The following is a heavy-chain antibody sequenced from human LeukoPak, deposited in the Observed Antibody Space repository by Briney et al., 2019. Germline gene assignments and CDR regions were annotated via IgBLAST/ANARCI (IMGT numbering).Heavy chain of an antibody. CDR3: ARGAAVAGGDFDY. CDR1: GYSISSGYY. J-gene: IGHJ4*02. CDR2: IYHSGST. Sequence: SETLSLTCTVSGYSISSGYYWGWSRQPPGRGLEWIGNIYHSGSTYYNSSLKSRVTISEDTSKNQFSLKLSSVTAADTAVYYCARGAAVAGGDFDYWGQGTLVTVSS. D-gene: IGHD6-19*01. V-gene: IGHV4-38-2*02.